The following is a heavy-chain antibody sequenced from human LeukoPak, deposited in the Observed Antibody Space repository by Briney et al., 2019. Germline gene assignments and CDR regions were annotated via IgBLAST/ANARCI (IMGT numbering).Heavy chain of an antibody. Sequence: SETLSLTCTVSGGSISSSSYYWGWIRQPPGKGRVWNGSIYYSGSTYYNPSLKSRVTISVDTSKNQFSLKLSSVTAADTAVYYCASQMYYYDSSGYYYGFDYWGQGTLVTVSS. CDR1: GGSISSSSYY. V-gene: IGHV4-39*01. D-gene: IGHD3-22*01. CDR2: IYYSGST. CDR3: ASQMYYYDSSGYYYGFDY. J-gene: IGHJ4*02.